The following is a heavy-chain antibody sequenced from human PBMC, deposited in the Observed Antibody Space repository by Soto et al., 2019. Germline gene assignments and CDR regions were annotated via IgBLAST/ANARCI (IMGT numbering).Heavy chain of an antibody. V-gene: IGHV1-18*01. CDR1: GYTFTSYG. CDR2: ISAYNGNT. Sequence: ASVKTSCKASGYTFTSYGISWVRQAPGQGLEWMGWISAYNGNTNYAQKLQGRVTMTTDTSTSTAYMELRSLRSDDTAVYYCARELWELLESYYFDYWGQGTLVTVSS. D-gene: IGHD1-26*01. J-gene: IGHJ4*02. CDR3: ARELWELLESYYFDY.